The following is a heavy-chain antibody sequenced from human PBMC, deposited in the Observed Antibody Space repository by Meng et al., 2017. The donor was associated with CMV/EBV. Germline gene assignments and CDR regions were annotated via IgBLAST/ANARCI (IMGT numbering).Heavy chain of an antibody. V-gene: IGHV4-61*02. D-gene: IGHD3-10*01. Sequence: LRQSGPGLVMRSQTLSLPSTVSGGSISSGSYYWSWIRQPAGKGLEWIGRIYTSGSTNYNPSLKSRVTISVDTSKNQFSLKLSSVTAADTAVYYCASVQGLGVSWGQGTLVTVSS. CDR2: IYTSGST. CDR3: ASVQGLGVS. CDR1: GGSISSGSYY. J-gene: IGHJ4*02.